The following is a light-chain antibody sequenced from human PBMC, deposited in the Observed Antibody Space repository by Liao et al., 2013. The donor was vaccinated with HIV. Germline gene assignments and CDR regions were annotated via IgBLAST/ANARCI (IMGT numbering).Light chain of an antibody. Sequence: TQPPSVSVSPGQTASITCSGNDLGDRYVSWYQQRPGQSPVLVIYQDSRRPSGIHERFSGSNSGNTATLTISRVEAGDEADYYCQVWDSSSAHPYVFGTGTKVTVL. CDR2: QDS. V-gene: IGLV3-1*01. CDR1: DLGDRY. CDR3: QVWDSSSAHPYV. J-gene: IGLJ1*01.